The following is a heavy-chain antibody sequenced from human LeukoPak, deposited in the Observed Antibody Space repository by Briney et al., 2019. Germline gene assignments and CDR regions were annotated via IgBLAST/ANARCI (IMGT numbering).Heavy chain of an antibody. D-gene: IGHD3-16*01. CDR1: GGSISGYY. Sequence: SETLSLTCNVPGGSISGYYWSWIRQPAGKGLEWMGRIFSSGRNNYNPSLKGRLMVAVDPSKNQFSLRLSSVTAADTAVYYCAREAGDYDAGGHPPTPYYFDLWGQGTLVTVSS. V-gene: IGHV4-4*07. CDR3: AREAGDYDAGGHPPTPYYFDL. J-gene: IGHJ4*02. CDR2: IFSSGRN.